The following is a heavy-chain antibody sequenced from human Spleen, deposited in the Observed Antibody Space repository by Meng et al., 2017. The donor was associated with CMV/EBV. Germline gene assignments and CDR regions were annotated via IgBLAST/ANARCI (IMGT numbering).Heavy chain of an antibody. CDR3: ARVWGYTGYDLTGLTLYY. Sequence: GGSLRLSCAASGFTFDDYAMHWVRQAPGKGLEWVSGISWNSGSIGYADSVKGRFTISRDNAKKSLYLQMNSLRAEDTALYYCARVWGYTGYDLTGLTLYYWGQGTLVTVSS. CDR2: ISWNSGSI. D-gene: IGHD5-12*01. J-gene: IGHJ4*02. V-gene: IGHV3-9*01. CDR1: GFTFDDYA.